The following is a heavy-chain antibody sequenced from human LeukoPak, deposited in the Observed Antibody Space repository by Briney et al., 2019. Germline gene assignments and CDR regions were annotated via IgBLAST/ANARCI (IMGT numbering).Heavy chain of an antibody. CDR1: GGSISSYY. CDR2: INSDGSST. Sequence: ETLSLTCTVSGGSISSYYWSWVRQAPGKGLVWVSRINSDGSSTSYADSVKGRFTISRDNAKNTLYLQMNSLRAEDTAVYYCARSGDIVLMVYAIRDARSAERDLYYFDYWGQGTLVTVSS. D-gene: IGHD2-8*01. J-gene: IGHJ4*02. CDR3: ARSGDIVLMVYAIRDARSAERDLYYFDY. V-gene: IGHV3-74*01.